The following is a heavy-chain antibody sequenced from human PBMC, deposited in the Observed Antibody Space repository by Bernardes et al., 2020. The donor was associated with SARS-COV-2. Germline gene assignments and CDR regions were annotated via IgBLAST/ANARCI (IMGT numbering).Heavy chain of an antibody. J-gene: IGHJ6*03. CDR2: ISGSGGST. Sequence: GGSLRLSCAASGFTFSSYAMSWVRQAPGKGLEWVSAISGSGGSTYYADSVKGRFTISRDNSKNTLYLQMNSLRAEDTAVYYCARAPFWSGYYLNYYYYMDVWGKGTTVTVSS. CDR3: ARAPFWSGYYLNYYYYMDV. D-gene: IGHD3-3*01. CDR1: GFTFSSYA. V-gene: IGHV3-23*01.